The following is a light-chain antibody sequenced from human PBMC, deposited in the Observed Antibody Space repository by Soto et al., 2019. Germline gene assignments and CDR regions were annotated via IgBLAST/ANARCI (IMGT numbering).Light chain of an antibody. CDR1: SSDVGGYNY. V-gene: IGLV2-14*01. J-gene: IGLJ1*01. CDR2: DVS. CDR3: SSYTSSSTPGV. Sequence: QSALTQPASVSGSPGQSITISCTGTSSDVGGYNYVSWYQQHPGKAPKLMIYDVSNRPSGVSNRVSGSKSGNTASLTISGLQAEDEADYYCSSYTSSSTPGVFGTGTQLTVL.